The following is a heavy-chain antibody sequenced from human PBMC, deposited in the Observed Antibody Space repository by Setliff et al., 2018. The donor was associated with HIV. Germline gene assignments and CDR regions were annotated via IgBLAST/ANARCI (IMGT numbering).Heavy chain of an antibody. D-gene: IGHD1-26*01. CDR2: IYYSGST. V-gene: IGHV4-31*03. CDR3: ARGVGAASYNPLDF. J-gene: IGHJ4*02. CDR1: GGSISSGGYY. Sequence: PSETLSLTCTVSGGSISSGGYYWSWIRQHPGKGLEWIGYIYYSGSTYYNPSLKSRVTISVDTSKNQFSLKLSSVTAADTAVYYCARGVGAASYNPLDFWGQGTLVTVSS.